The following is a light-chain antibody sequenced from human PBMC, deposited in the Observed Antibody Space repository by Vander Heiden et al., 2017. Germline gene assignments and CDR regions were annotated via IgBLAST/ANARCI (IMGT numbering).Light chain of an antibody. CDR1: QSISSTS. V-gene: IGKV3-20*01. Sequence: EIVLTQSPGTLSLSPGESATLSCRASQSISSTSLAWYQQKPGRAPRLLIYAASSRATGIPDRFSGSGSGTDFTLTISRLEPEDFAVYYCQQDDSSPLTFGGGTKVEIK. CDR3: QQDDSSPLT. CDR2: AAS. J-gene: IGKJ4*01.